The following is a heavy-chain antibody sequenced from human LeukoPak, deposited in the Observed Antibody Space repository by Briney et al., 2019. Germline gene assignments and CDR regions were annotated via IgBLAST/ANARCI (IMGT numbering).Heavy chain of an antibody. D-gene: IGHD6-19*01. CDR2: TYYRSKWYS. Sequence: SQTLSLTCAISGDSVSSNNAAWNWIRQSPSRGLEWLGRTYYRSKWYSDSAVSVKSRISINPDTSKNQVSLHLDSVTPDDTAVYYCARGGRELTVAVFEYWGQGTLVTVSS. V-gene: IGHV6-1*01. CDR3: ARGGRELTVAVFEY. CDR1: GDSVSSNNAA. J-gene: IGHJ4*02.